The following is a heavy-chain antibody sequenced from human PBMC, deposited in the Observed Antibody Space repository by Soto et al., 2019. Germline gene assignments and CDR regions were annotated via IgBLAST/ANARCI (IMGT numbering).Heavy chain of an antibody. V-gene: IGHV1-8*01. Sequence: ASVKVCCKASGYTFTSYDINWVRQATGQGLEWMGWMNPNSGMTGYAQKFQDWVTMTRDTSISTAYMEVTRLRYDDTAVYYCARGNGSRSYYKGPDYWGQGTLVTVSS. CDR2: MNPNSGMT. CDR1: GYTFTSYD. D-gene: IGHD3-10*01. J-gene: IGHJ4*02. CDR3: ARGNGSRSYYKGPDY.